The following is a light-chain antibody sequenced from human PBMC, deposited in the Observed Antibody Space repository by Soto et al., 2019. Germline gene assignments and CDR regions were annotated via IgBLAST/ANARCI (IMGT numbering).Light chain of an antibody. CDR3: QQYGSSPLT. CDR1: QSVSSSY. V-gene: IGKV3-20*01. J-gene: IGKJ4*01. Sequence: EIVLTQSPGTLSLSPGERATLSCRASQSVSSSYLARYQQKPGQAPRLLIYGASSRATGIPDRFSGSGSGTDFTLTISRLEPEDFAVYYCQQYGSSPLTFGGGTKVEX. CDR2: GAS.